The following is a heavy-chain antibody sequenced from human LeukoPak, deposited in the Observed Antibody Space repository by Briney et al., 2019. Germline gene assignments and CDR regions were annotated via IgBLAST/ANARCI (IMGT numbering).Heavy chain of an antibody. CDR1: GFTFSSYA. D-gene: IGHD3-10*01. J-gene: IGHJ4*02. CDR2: ISGSGGST. Sequence: GGSLRLSCAASGFTFSSYAMSWVRQAPGKGLEWVSAISGSGGSTYYADSVKGRFTISRDNSKNTLYLQMNSLRAEDTAVYYCARAGVFATTRHFDFWGQGTLVSVSS. V-gene: IGHV3-23*01. CDR3: ARAGVFATTRHFDF.